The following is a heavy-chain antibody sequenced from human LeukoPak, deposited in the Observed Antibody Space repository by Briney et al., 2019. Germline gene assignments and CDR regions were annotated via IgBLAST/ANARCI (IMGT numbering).Heavy chain of an antibody. CDR3: ARVGEGAAKD. V-gene: IGHV3-48*04. CDR2: ISSGSSTI. CDR1: GFTFSSYF. Sequence: PGGSLRLSCAASGFTFSSYFMNWVRQAPGKGLEWLSYISSGSSTIYYADAVKGRFTISKDNAKNSLYLQMNSLRAEDTAVYYCARVGEGAAKDWGQGTLVTVSS. J-gene: IGHJ4*02. D-gene: IGHD1-26*01.